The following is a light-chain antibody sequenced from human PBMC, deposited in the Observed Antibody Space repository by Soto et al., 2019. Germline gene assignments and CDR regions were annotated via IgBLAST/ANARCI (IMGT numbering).Light chain of an antibody. V-gene: IGLV2-14*01. CDR2: EVS. CDR3: SSYTNTFTWV. J-gene: IGLJ3*02. CDR1: SRDVGGNNY. Sequence: QSALTQPASVSGSPGQSITISCSGTSRDVGGNNYVSWYQQHPGAAPKLIIYEVSYRPSGISNRFSGSKSGNTAALTISGLQPEDEAGYYCSSYTNTFTWVFGGGTKVTVL.